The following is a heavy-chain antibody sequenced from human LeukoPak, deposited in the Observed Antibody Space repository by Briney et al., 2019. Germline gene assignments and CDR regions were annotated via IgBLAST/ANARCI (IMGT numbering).Heavy chain of an antibody. Sequence: SETLSLTCTVSGGSISSFYWSWFRQPPGKGLEWIGYIYYSGSTNYNPSLKSRVTISVDTSKYQFSLKLSSVTAADTAVYYCASSSWYWYYFDCWGQGTLVTVSS. V-gene: IGHV4-59*01. J-gene: IGHJ4*02. CDR1: GGSISSFY. CDR3: ASSSWYWYYFDC. D-gene: IGHD6-13*01. CDR2: IYYSGST.